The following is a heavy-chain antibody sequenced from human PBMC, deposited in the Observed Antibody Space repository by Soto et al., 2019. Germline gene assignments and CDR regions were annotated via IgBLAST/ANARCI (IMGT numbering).Heavy chain of an antibody. CDR3: VKCLYGDHGSWTFEV. Sequence: EGHLSQSGGGLVQPGGSLRLSCKASGFTFTHYAMAWVRQAAGERPQWVSAISGDASRTYYEDSVKGRFTISRDSSTNTLYLQMSRLRAEDTALFYCVKCLYGDHGSWTFEVW. D-gene: IGHD4-17*01. CDR2: ISGDASRT. CDR1: GFTFTHYA. J-gene: IGHJ3*01. V-gene: IGHV3-23*01.